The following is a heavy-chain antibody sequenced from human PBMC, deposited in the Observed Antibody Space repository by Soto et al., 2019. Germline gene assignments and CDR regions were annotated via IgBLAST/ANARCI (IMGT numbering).Heavy chain of an antibody. CDR1: GGSFSDYY. V-gene: IGHV4-34*01. D-gene: IGHD2-8*01. Sequence: SETLSLTCAVSGGSFSDYYWTRIRQPPGKGLEWIGEVIHTGRTNYNPSLKSRLTISVDTSRNQFSLMLNSVTAADTALYFCARGTLVRVYAAFDQWGQGTLVTVSS. CDR3: ARGTLVRVYAAFDQ. CDR2: VIHTGRT. J-gene: IGHJ4*02.